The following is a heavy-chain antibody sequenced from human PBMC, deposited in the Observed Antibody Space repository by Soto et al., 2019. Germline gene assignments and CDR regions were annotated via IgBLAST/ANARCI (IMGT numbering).Heavy chain of an antibody. CDR2: IYFTGST. D-gene: IGHD6-19*01. CDR1: GRSLSSGGYY. V-gene: IGHV4-31*03. Sequence: ASETLSLTCTVSGRSLSSGGYYWSWIRQHPGKGLEWVGYIYFTGSTLYNPSLKSRLAMSLDTSKNQFSLRLTSVTAADTAVYFCARDWGSSGWPNWGQGTLVTVSS. J-gene: IGHJ4*02. CDR3: ARDWGSSGWPN.